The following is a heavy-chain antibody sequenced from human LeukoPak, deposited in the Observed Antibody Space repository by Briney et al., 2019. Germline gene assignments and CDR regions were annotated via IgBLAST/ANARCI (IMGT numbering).Heavy chain of an antibody. CDR3: ARAGENYYDFYY. V-gene: IGHV1-46*01. D-gene: IGHD1-26*01. CDR1: GYTFTSFY. J-gene: IGHJ4*02. Sequence: ASVKVSCKASGYTFTSFYMPWVPQAPGQGLEWMGIFNPSGSSTTYAQKFQGRVTMTRDTSTSIVYMELSSLGSEDTAVYYCARAGENYYDFYYWGQGTLVTVSA. CDR2: FNPSGSST.